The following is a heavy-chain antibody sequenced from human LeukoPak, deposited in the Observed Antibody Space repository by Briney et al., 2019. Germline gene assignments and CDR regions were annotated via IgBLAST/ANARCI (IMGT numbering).Heavy chain of an antibody. V-gene: IGHV4-59*01. CDR3: ARRIFGVVPKTFDY. Sequence: SETLSLTCTVSGGSSSSYYWSWIRQPPGKGLEWIGYIYYSGSTNYNPSLKSRVTISVDTSKNQFSLKLSSVTAADTAVYYCARRIFGVVPKTFDYWGQGTLVTVSS. CDR1: GGSSSSYY. D-gene: IGHD3-3*01. J-gene: IGHJ4*02. CDR2: IYYSGST.